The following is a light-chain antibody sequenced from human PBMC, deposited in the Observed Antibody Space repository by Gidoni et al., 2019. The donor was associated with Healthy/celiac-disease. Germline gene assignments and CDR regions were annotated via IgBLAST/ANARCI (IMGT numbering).Light chain of an antibody. Sequence: IVLTQSSATLSLSPGERATLSCRASQGVSSYLAWYQQKPGQAPRLLSYDAANRATGIPARFSGSGSGTDFTLTISSLEPEDFAVYYCQQRSNWPPYTFGQGTKLEIK. J-gene: IGKJ2*01. CDR3: QQRSNWPPYT. V-gene: IGKV3-11*01. CDR1: QGVSSY. CDR2: DAA.